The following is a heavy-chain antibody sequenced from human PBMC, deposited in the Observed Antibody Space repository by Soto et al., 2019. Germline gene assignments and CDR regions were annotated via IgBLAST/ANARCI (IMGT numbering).Heavy chain of an antibody. CDR2: INPSGGST. D-gene: IGHD3-10*01. CDR1: GYTFTSYY. CDR3: ARDPVYGSGSYFLNYYYCYMDV. Sequence: ASVKVSCKASGYTFTSYYMHGVRQAPGQGLGWMGIINPSGGSTSYAQKFQGRVTMTRDTSTSTVYMELSSLRSEDTAVYYCARDPVYGSGSYFLNYYYCYMDVWGKGTTVTVSS. V-gene: IGHV1-46*03. J-gene: IGHJ6*03.